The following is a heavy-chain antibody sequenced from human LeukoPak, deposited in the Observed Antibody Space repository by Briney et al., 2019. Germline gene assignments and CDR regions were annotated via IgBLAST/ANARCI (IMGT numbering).Heavy chain of an antibody. D-gene: IGHD6-19*01. CDR3: AKDNCRSSGWYCWYFDL. V-gene: IGHV3-30*02. Sequence: SGGSLRLSCAASGFTFSSYGMHWVRQAPGKGLEWVAFIRYDGSNKYYADSVKGRFTISRDNSKNTLYLQMNSLRAEDTAVYYCAKDNCRSSGWYCWYFDLWGRGTLVTVSS. J-gene: IGHJ2*01. CDR2: IRYDGSNK. CDR1: GFTFSSYG.